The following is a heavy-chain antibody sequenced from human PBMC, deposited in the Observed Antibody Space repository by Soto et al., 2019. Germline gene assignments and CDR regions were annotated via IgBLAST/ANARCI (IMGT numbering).Heavy chain of an antibody. V-gene: IGHV4-59*08. Sequence: PSETLSLTCTVSGGSINNYYWSWIRQPPGKGLEWIGYIYYSGSTNYNPSLKSRVTISVDTSKNQFSLRLSSVTAADTAVYYCARGEGYSSSWSYYYYMDVWGKGTTVTVSS. CDR3: ARGEGYSSSWSYYYYMDV. CDR1: GGSINNYY. J-gene: IGHJ6*03. D-gene: IGHD6-13*01. CDR2: IYYSGST.